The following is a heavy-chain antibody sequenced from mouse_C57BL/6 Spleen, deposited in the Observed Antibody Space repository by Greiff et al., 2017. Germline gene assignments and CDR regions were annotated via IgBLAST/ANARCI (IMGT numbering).Heavy chain of an antibody. Sequence: EVKLMESEGGLVQPGSSMKLSCTASGFTFSDYYMAWVRQVPEKGLEWVANINYDGSSTYYLDSLKSRFIISRDNAKNILYLQISSLKSEDTATYYCARDGHYYGSSYLDYWGQGTTLTVSS. CDR3: ARDGHYYGSSYLDY. J-gene: IGHJ2*01. CDR1: GFTFSDYY. V-gene: IGHV5-16*01. CDR2: INYDGSST. D-gene: IGHD1-1*01.